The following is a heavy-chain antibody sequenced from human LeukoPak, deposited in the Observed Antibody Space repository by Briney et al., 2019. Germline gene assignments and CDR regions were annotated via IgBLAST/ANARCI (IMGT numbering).Heavy chain of an antibody. D-gene: IGHD3-10*01. Sequence: SETLSLTCTVSGGSISNSSYYWGWIRQPPGKGLEWIGSIYYSGSTYYNPSLKSRVTISVDTSKSQFSLKLSSVTAADTAVYYCARDVLLWFGEGDPWGQGTLVTVSS. CDR1: GGSISNSSYY. V-gene: IGHV4-39*07. CDR3: ARDVLLWFGEGDP. J-gene: IGHJ5*02. CDR2: IYYSGST.